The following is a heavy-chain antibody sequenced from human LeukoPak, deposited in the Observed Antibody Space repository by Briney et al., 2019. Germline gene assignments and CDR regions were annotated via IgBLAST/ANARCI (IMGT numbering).Heavy chain of an antibody. J-gene: IGHJ6*02. D-gene: IGHD4-11*01. Sequence: GRPLRLSWAASGFAFSSYGMHWVPQAPGRGLEGVPVISYAGSNKYYADSVKGRFTISRDNSKTTLNLQMNSQRAEDTAVYYCAKEGVTAYFNDYYGMDVWGQGTPVTVSS. CDR1: GFAFSSYG. CDR3: AKEGVTAYFNDYYGMDV. V-gene: IGHV3-30*18. CDR2: ISYAGSNK.